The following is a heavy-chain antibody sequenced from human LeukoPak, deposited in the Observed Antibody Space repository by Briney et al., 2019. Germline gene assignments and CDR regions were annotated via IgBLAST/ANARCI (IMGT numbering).Heavy chain of an antibody. Sequence: GESLKISCNGSGYSFSTYWIGWVRQMPGKGREWRGIIYSAGADTRYGPSLQGQVIISADKYIRTDYLQWRSLKASDTAMYYCARHLGMVGATRDDFDLWGQGKMVTVSS. D-gene: IGHD1-26*01. CDR2: IYSAGADT. CDR1: GYSFSTYW. CDR3: ARHLGMVGATRDDFDL. J-gene: IGHJ3*01. V-gene: IGHV5-51*01.